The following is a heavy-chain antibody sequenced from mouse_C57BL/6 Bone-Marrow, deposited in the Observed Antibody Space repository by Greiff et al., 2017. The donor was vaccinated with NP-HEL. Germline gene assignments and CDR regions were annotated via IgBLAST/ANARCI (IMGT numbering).Heavy chain of an antibody. CDR3: ARPRSRGYWYFDV. J-gene: IGHJ1*03. V-gene: IGHV7-3*01. Sequence: EVKLVESGGGLVQPGGSLSLSCAASGFTFTDYYMSWVRQPPGKALEWLGFIRNKANGYTTEYSASVKGRFTISRDNSQSILYLQMNALRAEDSATYYCARPRSRGYWYFDVWGTGTTVTVSS. D-gene: IGHD1-1*01. CDR2: IRNKANGYTT. CDR1: GFTFTDYY.